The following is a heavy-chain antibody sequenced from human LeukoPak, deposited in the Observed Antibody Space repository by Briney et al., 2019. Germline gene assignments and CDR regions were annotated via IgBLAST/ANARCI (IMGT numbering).Heavy chain of an antibody. Sequence: APVKVSCKASGYTFTGYYMHWVRQAPGQGLEWMGWINPNSGGTNYAQKFQGRVTMTRDTSISTAYMELSRLRSDDTAVYYCAKDSSSGWYYDYWGQGTLVTVSS. V-gene: IGHV1-2*02. D-gene: IGHD6-19*01. CDR3: AKDSSSGWYYDY. CDR2: INPNSGGT. J-gene: IGHJ4*02. CDR1: GYTFTGYY.